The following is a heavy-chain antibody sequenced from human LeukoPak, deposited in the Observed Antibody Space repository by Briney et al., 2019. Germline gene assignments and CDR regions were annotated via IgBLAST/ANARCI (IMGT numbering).Heavy chain of an antibody. Sequence: ASVKVSCKASGYTFTSHYMHWVRQAPGQGLDWMGVINPSGGSTSYAHKFQGRVTMTRDTSTSTVYMELSSLRSEDTAMYYCARASAHYFDYWGQGTLVTVSS. CDR1: GYTFTSHY. V-gene: IGHV1-46*01. CDR2: INPSGGST. D-gene: IGHD6-19*01. J-gene: IGHJ4*02. CDR3: ARASAHYFDY.